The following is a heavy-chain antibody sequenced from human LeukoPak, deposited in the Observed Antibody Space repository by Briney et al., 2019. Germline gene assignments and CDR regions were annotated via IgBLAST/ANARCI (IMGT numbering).Heavy chain of an antibody. V-gene: IGHV4-61*02. CDR2: IYTSGST. CDR3: ARGNYDSSGYYWDY. Sequence: SETLSLTCTVSGGSISSGSYYWSWIRQPAGKGLEWIGRIYTSGSTNYNPSLKSRVTISVDTSKNQFSLKLSSVTAADTAVYYCARGNYDSSGYYWDYWGQGTLVTVSS. D-gene: IGHD3-22*01. J-gene: IGHJ4*02. CDR1: GGSISSGSYY.